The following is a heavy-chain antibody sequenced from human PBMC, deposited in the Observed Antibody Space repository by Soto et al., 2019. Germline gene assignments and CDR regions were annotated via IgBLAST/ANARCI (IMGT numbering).Heavy chain of an antibody. Sequence: AGGSLRLSGSSSGFTFRTYSMNCVRQAPGKGLEWVSFIISSSSYIYYADPVKGRFTISRDNAKNSLYLQMSSMRAEDTAVYYCARNVETDSSGYYHPYDYWGQGSLVTVSS. J-gene: IGHJ4*02. CDR2: IISSSSYI. CDR1: GFTFRTYS. V-gene: IGHV3-21*01. D-gene: IGHD3-22*01. CDR3: ARNVETDSSGYYHPYDY.